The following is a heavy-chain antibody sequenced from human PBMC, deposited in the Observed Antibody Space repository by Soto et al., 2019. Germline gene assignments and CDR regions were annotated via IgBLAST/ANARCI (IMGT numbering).Heavy chain of an antibody. CDR3: RRSSRYSTDV. Sequence: QLQLQESGPGLVKPSETLSLTCTVSGGSISSSSYWGWIRQPPGKGLEWIGSIYSIGSTYYNPSLKSEATISVDTSKNQFSLRLSSVTAADTAVYYCRRSSRYSTDVWGQGTTVTVSS. V-gene: IGHV4-39*01. J-gene: IGHJ6*02. CDR2: IYSIGST. D-gene: IGHD6-13*01. CDR1: GGSISSSSY.